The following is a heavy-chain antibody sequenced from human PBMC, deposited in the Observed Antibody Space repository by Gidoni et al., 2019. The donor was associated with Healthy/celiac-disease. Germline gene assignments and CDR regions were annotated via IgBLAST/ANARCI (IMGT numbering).Heavy chain of an antibody. J-gene: IGHJ3*02. V-gene: IGHV3-11*05. CDR2: ISSSSSYT. CDR1: GFPFSDYY. D-gene: IGHD3-10*01. CDR3: ARRIITMVRGVKDAFDI. Sequence: QVQLVESGGGLVKPGGSLRLSCAASGFPFSDYYMSWIRQAPGKGLEWVSYISSSSSYTNYADSVKGRFTISRDNAKNSLYLQMNSLRAEDTAVYYCARRIITMVRGVKDAFDIWGQGTMVTVSS.